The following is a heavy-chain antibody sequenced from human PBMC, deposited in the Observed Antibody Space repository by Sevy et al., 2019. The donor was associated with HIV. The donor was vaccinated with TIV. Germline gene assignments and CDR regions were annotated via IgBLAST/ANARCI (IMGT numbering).Heavy chain of an antibody. V-gene: IGHV3-21*01. Sequence: GALRLSCSASGLTFCNYSINWGRQAPGKGLEWGSSIGSSSTYIYHADVVKGRFIITRDNAKNSLYLQMNRLGAEDTAVYYCVKDSRRRETDYWGQGTLVTVSS. CDR2: IGSSSTYI. CDR1: GLTFCNYS. CDR3: VKDSRRRETDY. J-gene: IGHJ4*02.